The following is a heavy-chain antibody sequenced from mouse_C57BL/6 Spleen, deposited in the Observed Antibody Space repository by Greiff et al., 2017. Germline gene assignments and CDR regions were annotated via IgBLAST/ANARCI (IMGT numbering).Heavy chain of an antibody. J-gene: IGHJ4*01. Sequence: VKLMESGPGLVAPSQSLSITCTVSGFSLTSYGVSWVRQPPGKGLAWLGVIWGDGSTNSHSALISRLSISKDNSKSQVFLKLNSLQTDDTATYYRAKPGGSSPLYARDYWGQGTSVTVSS. CDR3: AKPGGSSPLYARDY. CDR1: GFSLTSYG. D-gene: IGHD1-1*01. V-gene: IGHV2-3*01. CDR2: IWGDGST.